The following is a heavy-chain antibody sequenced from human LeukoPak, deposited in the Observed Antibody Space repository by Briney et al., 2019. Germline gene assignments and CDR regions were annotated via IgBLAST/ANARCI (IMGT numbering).Heavy chain of an antibody. Sequence: GGSLRLSCAASGFTFSSYSMNWVRQAPGKGLEWVSSISSSSSYIYYADSVKGRFTISRDNAKNSLYLQMNSLRAEDTAVYYCARGGLTYYYDSSAHYYFDYWGQGTLVTVSS. CDR1: GFTFSSYS. CDR3: ARGGLTYYYDSSAHYYFDY. J-gene: IGHJ4*02. CDR2: ISSSSSYI. V-gene: IGHV3-21*04. D-gene: IGHD3-22*01.